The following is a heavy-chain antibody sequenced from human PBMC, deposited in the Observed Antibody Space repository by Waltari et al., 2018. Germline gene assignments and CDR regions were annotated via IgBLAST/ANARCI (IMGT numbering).Heavy chain of an antibody. Sequence: EVQLVDSGVGLVKPVGPLRPSGAASGVRCSTYAMVWVRQAPGKVQGWVSSISSSSGHIYYADSVKGRFTISRDNAKNSLYLEMNSLRAEDTAVYYCARDLFDYWGQGTLVTVSS. V-gene: IGHV3-21*01. CDR3: ARDLFDY. CDR2: ISSSSGHI. CDR1: GVRCSTYA. J-gene: IGHJ4*02.